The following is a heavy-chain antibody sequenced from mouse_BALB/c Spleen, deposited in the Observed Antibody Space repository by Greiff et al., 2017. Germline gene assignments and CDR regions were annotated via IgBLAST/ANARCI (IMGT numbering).Heavy chain of an antibody. J-gene: IGHJ4*01. CDR1: GFTFSSYA. CDR3: ARQGVSITTVVADAMDY. D-gene: IGHD1-1*01. V-gene: IGHV5-9-3*01. Sequence: EVQGVESGGGLVKPGGSLKLSCAASGFTFSSYAMSWVRQTPEKRLEWVATISSGGSYTYYPDSVKGRFTISRDNAKNTLYLQMSSLRSEDTAMYYCARQGVSITTVVADAMDYWGQGTSVTVSS. CDR2: ISSGGSYT.